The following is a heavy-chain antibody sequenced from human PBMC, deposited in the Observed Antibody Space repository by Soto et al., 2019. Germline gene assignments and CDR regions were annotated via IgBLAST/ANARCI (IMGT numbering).Heavy chain of an antibody. D-gene: IGHD4-17*01. CDR3: GKDPNGDSVGAYDI. J-gene: IGHJ3*02. Sequence: QAGGSLRLSCAASGFTFSNYAMSWVRQAPGKGPEWVAGIAANGGAAYLADSVRGRFTISRDNSKNTLYLQMNSLRPDDTALYYCGKDPNGDSVGAYDICGQGTMVTVSS. CDR2: IAANGGAA. V-gene: IGHV3-23*01. CDR1: GFTFSNYA.